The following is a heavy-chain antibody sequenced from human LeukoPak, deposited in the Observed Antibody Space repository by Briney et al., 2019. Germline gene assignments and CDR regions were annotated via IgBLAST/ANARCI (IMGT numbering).Heavy chain of an antibody. CDR2: ISYSGST. CDR1: GVSISSHY. V-gene: IGHV4-59*11. J-gene: IGHJ4*02. CDR3: TRWTHYQPFDY. Sequence: PSETLFLTCTVSGVSISSHYWSWIRQPPGKGLEWIGYISYSGSTNYNPSLKSRVTMSVDTSRNQFSLELSSVTAADTAVYYCTRWTHYQPFDYWGQGTLVTVSS. D-gene: IGHD3/OR15-3a*01.